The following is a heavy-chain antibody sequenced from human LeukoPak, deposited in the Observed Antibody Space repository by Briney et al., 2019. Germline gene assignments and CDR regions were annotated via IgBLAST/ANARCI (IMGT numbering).Heavy chain of an antibody. Sequence: SETLSLTCTVSGGSISSYYWSWIRQPAGKGLEWIGHIYTSGSTNYNPSLKSRVTMSVDTSKNQFSLKLSSVTAADTAVYYCARVGTLVVPAATLYYYYYMDVWGKGTTVTVSS. J-gene: IGHJ6*03. CDR3: ARVGTLVVPAATLYYYYYMDV. CDR1: GGSISSYY. D-gene: IGHD2-2*01. CDR2: IYTSGST. V-gene: IGHV4-4*07.